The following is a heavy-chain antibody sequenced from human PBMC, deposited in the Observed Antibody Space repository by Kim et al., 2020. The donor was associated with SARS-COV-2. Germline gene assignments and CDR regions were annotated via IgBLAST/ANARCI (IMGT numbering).Heavy chain of an antibody. V-gene: IGHV4-39*01. D-gene: IGHD5-12*01. CDR1: GGSISSSYYY. J-gene: IGHJ4*01. CDR3: ARSREGYNYGVFYY. CDR2: IHDSGSI. Sequence: SETLSLTCTVSGGSISSSYYYWGWIRQPPGKGLEWIGSIHDSGSIYYNPSLKSRVTISVDTSKNHFSLMLSSVTAADTAVYYCARSREGYNYGVFYYWG.